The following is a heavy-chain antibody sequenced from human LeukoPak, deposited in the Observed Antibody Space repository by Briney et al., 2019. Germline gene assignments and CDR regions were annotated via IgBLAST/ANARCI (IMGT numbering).Heavy chain of an antibody. CDR2: IYHSGST. CDR3: ARVGGSSSGSLY. Sequence: PSETLSLTCTVSGYSISSGYYWGWIRQPPGKGLEWIGSIYHSGSTYYNPSLKSRVTISVDTSKNQFSLKLSPVTAADTAVYYCARVGGSSSGSLYWGQGTLVTVSS. V-gene: IGHV4-38-2*02. J-gene: IGHJ4*02. CDR1: GYSISSGYY. D-gene: IGHD6-6*01.